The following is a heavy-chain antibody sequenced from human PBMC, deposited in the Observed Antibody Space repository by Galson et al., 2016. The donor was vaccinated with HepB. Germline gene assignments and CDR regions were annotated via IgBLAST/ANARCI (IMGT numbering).Heavy chain of an antibody. CDR3: AKTYYDFWSSYGENYFDY. CDR2: ISYDGSIK. J-gene: IGHJ4*02. V-gene: IGHV3-30*18. Sequence: SLRLSCAASGFTFSSYGMHWVRQAPGKGLEWVAVISYDGSIKYYADSVKGRFTISKDNSKNTLYLQMNSLSAEDTAVYYCAKTYYDFWSSYGENYFDYWSQGTLVTVSS. D-gene: IGHD3-3*01. CDR1: GFTFSSYG.